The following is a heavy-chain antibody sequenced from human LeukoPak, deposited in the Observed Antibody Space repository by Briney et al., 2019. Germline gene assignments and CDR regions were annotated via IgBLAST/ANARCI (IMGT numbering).Heavy chain of an antibody. CDR3: AREITPVGATTGGGRFWDY. V-gene: IGHV1-46*01. CDR2: INPSGGST. CDR1: GYTFTSYY. Sequence: ASVKVSCKASGYTFTSYYMHWVRQAPGQGLEWMGIINPSGGSTSYAQKFQGRVTMTRDTSTSTVYMELSSLRSEDTAVYYCAREITPVGATTGGGRFWDYWGQGTLVTVSS. J-gene: IGHJ4*02. D-gene: IGHD1-26*01.